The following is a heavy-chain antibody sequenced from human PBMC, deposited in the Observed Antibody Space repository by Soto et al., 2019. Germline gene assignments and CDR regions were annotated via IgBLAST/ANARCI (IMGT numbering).Heavy chain of an antibody. CDR3: AKETSSGRSFDY. CDR1: GFPFSNYA. V-gene: IGHV3-23*01. D-gene: IGHD3-22*01. J-gene: IGHJ4*02. Sequence: GGSLRLCCVASGFPFSNYAMTWVRQAPGKGLEWVSALSGSGVSTYYADSVMGRFTISRDNSKNTLYLQMNSLRGEDTAVFYCAKETSSGRSFDYWGQGT. CDR2: LSGSGVST.